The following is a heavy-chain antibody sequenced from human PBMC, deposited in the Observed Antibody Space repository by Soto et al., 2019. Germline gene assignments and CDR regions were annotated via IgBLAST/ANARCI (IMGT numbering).Heavy chain of an antibody. V-gene: IGHV3-30-3*01. CDR2: ISYDGSNK. Sequence: GGSLRLSCAASGFTFSSYAMHWVRQAPGKGLEWVAVISYDGSNKYYADSVKGRFTISRDNSKNTLYLQMNNLRAEDTAVYYCASNGYSREELFDYWGQGT. CDR1: GFTFSSYA. J-gene: IGHJ4*02. CDR3: ASNGYSREELFDY. D-gene: IGHD6-13*01.